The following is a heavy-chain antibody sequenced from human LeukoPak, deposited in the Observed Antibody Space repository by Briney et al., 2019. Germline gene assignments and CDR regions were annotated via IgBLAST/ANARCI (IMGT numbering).Heavy chain of an antibody. V-gene: IGHV3-33*01. J-gene: IGHJ4*02. CDR2: IWYDGSHK. Sequence: PGRSLRLSCAASGFTFSSYGMHWVRQAPGKGLEWVAVIWYDGSHKYYADSVKGRFTISRDNSKNTLHLQMNSLRAEDTAVYYCARALLLWFGELSGDSDYWGQGTLVTVSS. CDR3: ARALLLWFGELSGDSDY. CDR1: GFTFSSYG. D-gene: IGHD3-10*01.